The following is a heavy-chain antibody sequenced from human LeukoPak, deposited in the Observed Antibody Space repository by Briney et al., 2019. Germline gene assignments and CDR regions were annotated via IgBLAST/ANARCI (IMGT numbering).Heavy chain of an antibody. Sequence: ASVKVSCKASGYTFTSYGISWVRQAPGQGLEWMGWISAYNGSTNYAQKLQGRVTMTTDTSTSTAYMELRSLRSDDTAVYYCARGAMVRTPTPYYFDYWGQGTLVTVSS. CDR1: GYTFTSYG. CDR3: ARGAMVRTPTPYYFDY. J-gene: IGHJ4*02. V-gene: IGHV1-18*01. D-gene: IGHD3-10*01. CDR2: ISAYNGST.